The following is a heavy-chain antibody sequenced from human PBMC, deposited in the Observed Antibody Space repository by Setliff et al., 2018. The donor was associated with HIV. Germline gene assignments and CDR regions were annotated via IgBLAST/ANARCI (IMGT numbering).Heavy chain of an antibody. V-gene: IGHV4-34*01. CDR3: ARGWFGGYYFDY. D-gene: IGHD3-10*01. CDR1: VESFSGFY. Sequence: PSQTLSLTCAVYVESFSGFYWSWIRQPPGKGLEWIGEINHSGSTNYNPSLKSRVTISVDTSKNQFSLKLSFVTAADTAVYYCARGWFGGYYFDYWGQGTLVTVSS. CDR2: INHSGST. J-gene: IGHJ4*02.